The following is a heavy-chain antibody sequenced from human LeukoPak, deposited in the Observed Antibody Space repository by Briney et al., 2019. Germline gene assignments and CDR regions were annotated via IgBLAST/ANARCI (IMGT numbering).Heavy chain of an antibody. J-gene: IGHJ4*02. Sequence: ASVKVSCKASSYTCSSSGISWVRKAPGQGLEWMGWISGYNGNTNYAQKFQGRVTMTTDTSTSTAYMELRSLRSDDTAVYYCARGASSGYYGFLDYWGQGTLVTVSS. D-gene: IGHD3-22*01. V-gene: IGHV1-18*01. CDR3: ARGASSGYYGFLDY. CDR2: ISGYNGNT. CDR1: SYTCSSSG.